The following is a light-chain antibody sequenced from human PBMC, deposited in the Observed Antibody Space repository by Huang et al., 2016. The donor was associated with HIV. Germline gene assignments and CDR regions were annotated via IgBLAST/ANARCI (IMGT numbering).Light chain of an antibody. Sequence: EIVMTQSPGTLSVSPGERATLSCRASQSVSNEVAWFQQKPGQAPRLLIYGANIRPMCTPAGFSGSGSGTEFTLTISSLQSEDFAIYYCQQYNDWPWTFGQGTKVEIK. CDR2: GAN. CDR3: QQYNDWPWT. V-gene: IGKV3-15*01. J-gene: IGKJ1*01. CDR1: QSVSNE.